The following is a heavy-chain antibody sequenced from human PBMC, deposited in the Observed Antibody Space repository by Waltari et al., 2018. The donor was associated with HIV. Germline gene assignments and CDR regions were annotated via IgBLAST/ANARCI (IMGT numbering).Heavy chain of an antibody. CDR1: GYTFPSYD. Sequence: QVQLVQSGAEVKKPGASVKVSCKASGYTFPSYDITWVRQATGQGLEWLGWINPNSGNTGYAQRFQGRVTMTRNTSISTAYMELSSLRSEDTAVYFCARGPQDYPKYYFDYWGQGTLVTVSS. V-gene: IGHV1-8*01. CDR2: INPNSGNT. J-gene: IGHJ4*02. CDR3: ARGPQDYPKYYFDY. D-gene: IGHD4-17*01.